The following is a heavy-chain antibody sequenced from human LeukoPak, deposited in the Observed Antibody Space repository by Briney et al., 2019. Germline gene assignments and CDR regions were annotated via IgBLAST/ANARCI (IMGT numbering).Heavy chain of an antibody. D-gene: IGHD2-2*01. CDR2: ISAYNGNT. Sequence: ASVKVSCKASGYTFTSYGISWVRQAPGQALEWMGWISAYNGNTNYAQKLQGRVTMTTDTSTSTAYMELRSLRSDDTAVYYCARGRGYCSSTSCQLTDYWGQGTLVTVSS. V-gene: IGHV1-18*01. CDR1: GYTFTSYG. J-gene: IGHJ4*02. CDR3: ARGRGYCSSTSCQLTDY.